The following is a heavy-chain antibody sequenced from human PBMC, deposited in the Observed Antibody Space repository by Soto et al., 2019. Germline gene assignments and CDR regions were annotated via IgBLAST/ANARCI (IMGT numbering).Heavy chain of an antibody. D-gene: IGHD3-9*01. V-gene: IGHV3-23*01. CDR1: GFTFSSYA. CDR2: ISGSGGST. J-gene: IGHJ3*02. CDR3: AKSLVYYDILTGXYTDADAFDI. Sequence: EVQLLESGGGLVQPGGSLRLSCAASGFTFSSYAMSWVRQAPGKGLEWVSAISGSGGSTYYADSVKGRFTISRDNSKNTLYLQMNSLRAEDTAVYYCAKSLVYYDILTGXYTDADAFDIWGQGTMVTVSS.